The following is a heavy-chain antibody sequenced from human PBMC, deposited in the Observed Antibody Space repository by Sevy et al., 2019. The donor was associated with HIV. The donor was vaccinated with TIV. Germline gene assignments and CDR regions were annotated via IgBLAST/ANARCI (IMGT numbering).Heavy chain of an antibody. CDR2: FDPEDGKR. J-gene: IGHJ4*02. CDR1: GYTLTELS. Sequence: ASVKVSCKVSGYTLTELSMHWVRQAPGKGLEWVGTFDPEDGKRIYAQKFKGRLTMTEDTSTETAYMELNSLRSDDTAVYYCATTNDYYDSSGYPFDCWGQGTQVTVSS. D-gene: IGHD3-22*01. CDR3: ATTNDYYDSSGYPFDC. V-gene: IGHV1-24*01.